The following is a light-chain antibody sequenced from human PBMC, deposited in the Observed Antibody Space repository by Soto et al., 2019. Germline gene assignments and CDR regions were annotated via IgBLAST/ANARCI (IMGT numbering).Light chain of an antibody. CDR1: QSVSSSY. CDR3: QPYGSSPRS. CDR2: GAS. V-gene: IGKV3-20*01. J-gene: IGKJ2*03. Sequence: EIVLTQSPGTLSLSPGERATLSCRASQSVSSSYLAWYQQKPGQAPRLLIYGASSSATGIPDRFSGSGSGTDFTLTISRLEPESFAVYFCQPYGSSPRSFGQRNKLVVK.